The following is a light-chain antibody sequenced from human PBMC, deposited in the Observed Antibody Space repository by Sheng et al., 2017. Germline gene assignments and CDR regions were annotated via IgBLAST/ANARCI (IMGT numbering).Light chain of an antibody. CDR1: QSVSGL. J-gene: IGKJ2*01. Sequence: DIQMTQSPSTLSASVGDRVTTTCRASQSVSGLLAWYQQKPGKAPKLLIFQASSLESGVPSRFSGSGSGTEFTLTISRLQPDDFATYYCQQYKTYSPYTFGQGTKLEI. CDR2: QAS. CDR3: QQYKTYSPYT. V-gene: IGKV1-5*03.